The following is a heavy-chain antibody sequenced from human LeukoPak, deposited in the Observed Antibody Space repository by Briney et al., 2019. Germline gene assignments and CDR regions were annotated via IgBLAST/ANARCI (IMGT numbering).Heavy chain of an antibody. CDR2: IRHDGTTQ. CDR1: GFWLNKFG. V-gene: IGHV3-30*02. D-gene: IGHD5-12*01. CDR3: AKHHSAAWPFHDS. Sequence: PGGSLRLSCAPSGFWLNKFGMHWVRQALGKGLEWVAFIRHDGTTQYYTDSVKGRFIISRDDSKNTVSLQINSLRVDDTAFYYCAKHHSAAWPFHDSWGQGTLVTVSS. J-gene: IGHJ4*02.